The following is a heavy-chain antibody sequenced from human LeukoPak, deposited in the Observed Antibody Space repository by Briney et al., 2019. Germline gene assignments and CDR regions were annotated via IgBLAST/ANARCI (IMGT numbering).Heavy chain of an antibody. Sequence: ASVKVSCKVSGYTLTELSMHWVRQAPGKGLEWMGGFDPEDGETIYAQKFQGRVTMTEDTSTDTAYMELSSLRPEDTAVYYCATGYYGSGSPDYWGQGTLVTVSS. CDR3: ATGYYGSGSPDY. CDR1: GYTLTELS. CDR2: FDPEDGET. J-gene: IGHJ4*02. D-gene: IGHD3-10*01. V-gene: IGHV1-24*01.